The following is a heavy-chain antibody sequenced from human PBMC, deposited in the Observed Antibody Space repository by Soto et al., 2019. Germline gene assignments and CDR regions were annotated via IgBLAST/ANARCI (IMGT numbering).Heavy chain of an antibody. CDR1: GYSFTSYW. CDR3: ARQVKVVVTRDAFDI. V-gene: IGHV5-51*01. Sequence: PGESLKISCKGSGYSFTSYWIGWVRQMPGKGLEWMGIIYPGDSDTRYSPSFQGQVTISADKSISTAYLQWSSLKASDTAMYYCARQVKVVVTRDAFDIWGQGTMVTVSS. J-gene: IGHJ3*02. CDR2: IYPGDSDT. D-gene: IGHD3-22*01.